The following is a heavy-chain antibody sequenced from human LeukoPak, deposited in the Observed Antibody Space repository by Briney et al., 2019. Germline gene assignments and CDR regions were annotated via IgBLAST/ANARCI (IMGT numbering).Heavy chain of an antibody. CDR2: INHGGST. Sequence: TSETLSLTCAVSGLSFSDSSWPWIRQSPGKGLEWIGDINHGGSTTYNPSLKSRVIISINTSKIHIPHKMSSVNAADMAVYYCAREHTIYPLRWRAQCFDFWGQGTLVTVSS. J-gene: IGHJ4*02. D-gene: IGHD3-3*01. V-gene: IGHV4-34*01. CDR1: GLSFSDSS. CDR3: AREHTIYPLRWRAQCFDF.